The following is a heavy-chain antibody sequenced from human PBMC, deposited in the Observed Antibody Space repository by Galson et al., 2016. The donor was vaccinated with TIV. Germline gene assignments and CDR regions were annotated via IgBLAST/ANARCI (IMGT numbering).Heavy chain of an antibody. CDR1: KFTFSSYA. CDR2: ISYEGSNK. Sequence: SLRLSCAASKFTFSSYAMYWVRQAPGKGLEWVALISYEGSNKFYADSVQGRFTISRDNSKNTLYLQMNRLRGEETAVYYCARVGRQWLAGDYYYMDVWGKGTTVTVSS. D-gene: IGHD6-19*01. J-gene: IGHJ6*03. CDR3: ARVGRQWLAGDYYYMDV. V-gene: IGHV3-30*04.